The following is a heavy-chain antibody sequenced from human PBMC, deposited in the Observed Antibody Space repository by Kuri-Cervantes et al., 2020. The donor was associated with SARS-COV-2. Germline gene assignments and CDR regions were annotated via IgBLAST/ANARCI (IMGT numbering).Heavy chain of an antibody. CDR3: AREGPFPIAVAANDYYYSMDV. D-gene: IGHD6-19*01. Sequence: ASVKVSCQASGYTFTSYGISWVRQAPGQGLEWMGWISAYNGNTNYAQKLQGRVTMTTDTSTSTAFMELRSLRSDDTAVYYCAREGPFPIAVAANDYYYSMDVWGQGTTVTVSS. J-gene: IGHJ6*02. V-gene: IGHV1-18*01. CDR1: GYTFTSYG. CDR2: ISAYNGNT.